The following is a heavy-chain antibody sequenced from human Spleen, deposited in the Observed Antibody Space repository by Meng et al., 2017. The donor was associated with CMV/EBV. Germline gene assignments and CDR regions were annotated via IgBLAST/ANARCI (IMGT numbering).Heavy chain of an antibody. D-gene: IGHD3-3*01. Sequence: FTFSSYAMHWVRQAPGKGLEWVAVTSYDGNRKYYADSVKGRFTISRDNSKNTLSLQMNSLRAEDTAVYSCARDGFWSDYEPGYYFDCWGQGTLVTVSS. CDR1: FTFSSYA. CDR2: TSYDGNRK. V-gene: IGHV3-30*04. J-gene: IGHJ4*02. CDR3: ARDGFWSDYEPGYYFDC.